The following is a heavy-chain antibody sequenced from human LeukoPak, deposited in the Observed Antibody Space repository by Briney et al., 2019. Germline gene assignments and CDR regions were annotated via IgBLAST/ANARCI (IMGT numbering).Heavy chain of an antibody. CDR3: ARDSYGDLNY. CDR2: IYYSGST. V-gene: IGHV4-61*01. D-gene: IGHD4-17*01. CDR1: GGSVSSGSYY. Sequence: PLETLSLTCTVSGGSVSSGSYYWSWLRQPPGKGLEWIGYIYYSGSTNYNPSLKSRFTISVDTSKNQFSLKLSSVTAADTAVYYCARDSYGDLNYWGQGTLVTVSS. J-gene: IGHJ4*02.